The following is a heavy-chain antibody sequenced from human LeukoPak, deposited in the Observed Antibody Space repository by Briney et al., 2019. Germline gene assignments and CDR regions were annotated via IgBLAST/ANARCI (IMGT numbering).Heavy chain of an antibody. D-gene: IGHD5-12*01. V-gene: IGHV1-18*01. CDR3: ARYHPYSGYDSDAFDI. Sequence: ASVKVSCKASGYTFTSYGISWVRQAPGQGLEWMGWISAYNGNTNYAQKLQGRVTMTTDTSTSTAYMELRSLRSDDTAVYYCARYHPYSGYDSDAFDIWGQGTMVTVSS. CDR2: ISAYNGNT. J-gene: IGHJ3*02. CDR1: GYTFTSYG.